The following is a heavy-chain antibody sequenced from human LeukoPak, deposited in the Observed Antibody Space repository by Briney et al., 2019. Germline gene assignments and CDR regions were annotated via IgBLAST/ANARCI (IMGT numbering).Heavy chain of an antibody. CDR3: ARRMDTTMVSTDY. CDR2: ISTDSSHI. V-gene: IGHV3-21*04. D-gene: IGHD5-18*01. CDR1: GFTFSSYS. J-gene: IGHJ4*02. Sequence: KPGGSLRLSCAASGFTFSSYSMNWVRQAPGKGLEWVSSISTDSSHIYYADSVKGRFTISRDNAKNSLYLQMNSLKAEDTAVYYCARRMDTTMVSTDYWGQGTLVTVSS.